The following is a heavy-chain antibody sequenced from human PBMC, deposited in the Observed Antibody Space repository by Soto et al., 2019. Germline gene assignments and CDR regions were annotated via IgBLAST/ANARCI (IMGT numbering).Heavy chain of an antibody. CDR1: GFTFSSYA. CDR2: IKEDGSDK. V-gene: IGHV3-7*03. CDR3: VRDMDV. Sequence: GGSLRLSCAASGFTFSSYAMSWVRQAPGKGLEWVANIKEDGSDKYYVDSVKGRFTISRDNAKNSLYLQMNSQRAEDTAVYYCVRDMDVWGQGTTVTVS. J-gene: IGHJ6*02.